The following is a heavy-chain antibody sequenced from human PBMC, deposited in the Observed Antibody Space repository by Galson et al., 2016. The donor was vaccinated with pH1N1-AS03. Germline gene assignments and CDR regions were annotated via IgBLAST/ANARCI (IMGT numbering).Heavy chain of an antibody. J-gene: IGHJ5*02. CDR2: ISWNSGST. D-gene: IGHD6-6*01. V-gene: IGHV3-9*01. CDR3: VKGGGYRSSSMLES. Sequence: FLRLSCAASGFIFDDYAMHRVRQAPGKGLEWVSGISWNSGSTGYAATVKGRFTISRANAKNSLYLQMNILRVEDTALYYCVKGGGYRSSSMLESWGQGTLVTVSS. CDR1: GFIFDDYA.